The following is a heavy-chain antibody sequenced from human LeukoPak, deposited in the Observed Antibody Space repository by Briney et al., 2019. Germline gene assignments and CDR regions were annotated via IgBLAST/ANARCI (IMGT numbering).Heavy chain of an antibody. CDR2: INHSGST. CDR3: ARASRGGSYYYYYMDV. Sequence: PSETLSLTCAVYGGSFSGYYWSWIRQPPGKGLEWIGEINHSGSTNYNPSLKSRVTISVDTSKNQFSLKLSSVTAADTAVYYCARASRGGSYYYYYMDVWGKGTTVTVSS. V-gene: IGHV4-34*01. CDR1: GGSFSGYY. D-gene: IGHD1-26*01. J-gene: IGHJ6*03.